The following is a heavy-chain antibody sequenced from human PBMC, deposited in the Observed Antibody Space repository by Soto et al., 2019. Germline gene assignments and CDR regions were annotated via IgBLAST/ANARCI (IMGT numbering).Heavy chain of an antibody. CDR3: AKDLLFFEWEGLDEY. V-gene: IGHV3-23*01. CDR1: AGTPSREA. D-gene: IGHD3-3*01. J-gene: IGHJ4*01. CDR2: ISGSGGST. Sequence: GRARRDSWTGSAGTPSREANILCRHPPEKGLEWVSAISGSGGSTYYADSVKGRFTISRDNSKNTLYLQMNSLRAEDTAVYYCAKDLLFFEWEGLDEYSGHARLVTVS.